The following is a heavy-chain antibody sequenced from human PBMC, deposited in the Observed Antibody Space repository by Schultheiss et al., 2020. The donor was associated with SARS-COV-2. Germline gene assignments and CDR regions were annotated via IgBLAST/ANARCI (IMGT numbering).Heavy chain of an antibody. CDR2: IYYSGST. V-gene: IGHV4-59*12. Sequence: SQTLSLTCTVSGGSISRYCWSWIRQPPGKGLEWIGYIYYSGSTNYNPSLKSRVTISVDTSKNQFSLKLNSVTPEDTAVYYCARDRSARGYSYGYGGTSWFDPWGQGTLVTVSS. D-gene: IGHD5-18*01. CDR3: ARDRSARGYSYGYGGTSWFDP. J-gene: IGHJ5*02. CDR1: GGSISRYC.